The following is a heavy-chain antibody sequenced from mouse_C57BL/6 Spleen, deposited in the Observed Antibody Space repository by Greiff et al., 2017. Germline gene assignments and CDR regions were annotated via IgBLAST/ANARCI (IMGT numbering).Heavy chain of an antibody. J-gene: IGHJ4*01. Sequence: VQLKQSVAELVRPGASVKLSCTASGFNIKNTYMHWVKQRPEQGLEWIGRIDPANGNTKYAPKFQGKATITADTSSNTAYLQLSSLTSEDTAIYYCARENYGSRGGYYAMDYWGQGTSVTVSS. CDR2: IDPANGNT. CDR1: GFNIKNTY. D-gene: IGHD1-1*01. CDR3: ARENYGSRGGYYAMDY. V-gene: IGHV14-3*01.